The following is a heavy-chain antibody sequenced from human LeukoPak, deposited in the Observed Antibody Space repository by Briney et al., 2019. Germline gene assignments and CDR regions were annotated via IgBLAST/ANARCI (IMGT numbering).Heavy chain of an antibody. D-gene: IGHD2-21*01. J-gene: IGHJ4*02. CDR3: AKAPVTSCRGAYCYPFDY. Sequence: GGSLRLSCAASGFTFSSYGMHWVRQAPGKGLEWVSFIRYDGSNKYYADSVRGRFTISRDSSKNTLYLQMNSLRAEDAAVYYCAKAPVTSCRGAYCYPFDYWGQGTLVTVSS. CDR2: IRYDGSNK. V-gene: IGHV3-30*02. CDR1: GFTFSSYG.